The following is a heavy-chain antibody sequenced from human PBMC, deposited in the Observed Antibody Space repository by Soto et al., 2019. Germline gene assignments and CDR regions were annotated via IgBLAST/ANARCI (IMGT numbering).Heavy chain of an antibody. CDR2: ISSSGSII. D-gene: IGHD3-3*01. CDR1: GFTFGSYA. CDR3: AKEIFYDAEEKWPGVYGMDV. J-gene: IGHJ6*02. V-gene: IGHV3-23*01. Sequence: EVQLLESGGGLVQPGGSLRLSCAASGFTFGSYALNWVRQAPGKGLEWVSGISSSGSIIYYADSVKGRFTISRDNSKNTVYLQMSSLRVEDTAVYYCAKEIFYDAEEKWPGVYGMDVWGQGTTVTVSS.